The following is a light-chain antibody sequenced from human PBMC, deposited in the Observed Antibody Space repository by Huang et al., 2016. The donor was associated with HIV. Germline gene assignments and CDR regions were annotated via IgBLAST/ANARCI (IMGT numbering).Light chain of an antibody. J-gene: IGKJ1*01. CDR1: QSVSSN. V-gene: IGKV3-15*01. CDR3: QQYNTWPPGT. CDR2: GAS. Sequence: EIVLTQSPVTLSVSPRERATLFCRASQSVSSNLAWYQQKPGQAPRLLIHGASTMATVIPARFSGSGSVTDFTLSISSLQSEDLAVYYCQQYNTWPPGTFGQGTKVEIK.